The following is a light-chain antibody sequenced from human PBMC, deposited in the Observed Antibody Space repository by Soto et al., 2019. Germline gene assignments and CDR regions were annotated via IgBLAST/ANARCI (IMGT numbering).Light chain of an antibody. V-gene: IGKV1-39*01. CDR3: QSNYILPWT. J-gene: IGKJ1*01. CDR2: SAS. CDR1: QYIGNY. Sequence: DIQGTQSPPSLSASVGDGVTITCRASQYIGNYLNWYQHKPGKAPQLLIYSASTLQIGVPSRFSGSVSGTDFTLTITTLQPDDFASYYCQSNYILPWTFGQGTKVDIK.